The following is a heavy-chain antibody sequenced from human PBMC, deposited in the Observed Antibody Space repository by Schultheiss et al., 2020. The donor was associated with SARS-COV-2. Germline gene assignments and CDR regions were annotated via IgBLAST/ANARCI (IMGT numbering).Heavy chain of an antibody. CDR1: GYTFTSYD. J-gene: IGHJ6*02. CDR3: ARGNDYGDYYYYYGMDV. V-gene: IGHV1-69*13. D-gene: IGHD4-17*01. Sequence: SVKVSCKASGYTFTSYDINWVRQATGQGLEWMGGIIPIFGTANYAQKFQGRVTITADESTSTAYMELSSLRSEDTAVYYCARGNDYGDYYYYYGMDVWGQGTTVTVAS. CDR2: IIPIFGTA.